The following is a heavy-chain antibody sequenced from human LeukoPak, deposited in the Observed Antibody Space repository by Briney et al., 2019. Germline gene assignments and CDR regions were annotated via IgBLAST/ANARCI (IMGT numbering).Heavy chain of an antibody. CDR3: ARVFDS. CDR2: VFYTGKT. V-gene: IGHV4-39*07. J-gene: IGHJ4*02. CDR1: GGSVSTSDYY. Sequence: SETLSLTCTVSGGSVSTSDYYWGWIRQSPVKGLEWIGDVFYTGKTNYNPSLRGRATVSIDTSKNQFSLKLTYVTAADSAVYYCARVFDSWGQGTLVTVSS.